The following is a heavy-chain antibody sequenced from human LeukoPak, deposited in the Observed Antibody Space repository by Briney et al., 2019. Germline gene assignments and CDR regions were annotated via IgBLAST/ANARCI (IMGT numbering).Heavy chain of an antibody. J-gene: IGHJ3*02. Sequence: PGGSLRLSCTASGFTFSAYAMMWVRQAPGKGPEWVSAIRGGGGSAFYADSVKGRFTISRDNSKYTPFLQMNSLRAEDTAVYYCARDPNGDYIGAFDMWGPGTMVTVS. CDR2: IRGGGGSA. D-gene: IGHD4-17*01. V-gene: IGHV3-23*01. CDR1: GFTFSAYA. CDR3: ARDPNGDYIGAFDM.